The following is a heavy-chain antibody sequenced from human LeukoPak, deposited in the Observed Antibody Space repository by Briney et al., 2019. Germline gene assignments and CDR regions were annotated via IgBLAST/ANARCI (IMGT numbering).Heavy chain of an antibody. CDR3: ASGKNYYGSGSSLHIPRIQNWFDP. Sequence: GGSLRLSCAASGFTFSSYGMHWVRQAPGKGLEWVAVILYDGSNKYYADSVKGRFTISRDNSKNTLFLQVNSLRSEDTAVYYCASGKNYYGSGSSLHIPRIQNWFDPWGQGTLVTVSS. CDR2: ILYDGSNK. V-gene: IGHV3-30*03. J-gene: IGHJ5*02. D-gene: IGHD3-10*01. CDR1: GFTFSSYG.